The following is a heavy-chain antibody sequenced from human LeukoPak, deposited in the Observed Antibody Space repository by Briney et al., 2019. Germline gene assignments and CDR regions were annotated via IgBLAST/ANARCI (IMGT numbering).Heavy chain of an antibody. V-gene: IGHV1-2*02. CDR2: ISRGSGGT. J-gene: IGHJ6*02. D-gene: IGHD5-18*01. CDR1: GYAFSDYY. Sequence: ASVKVSCKASGYAFSDYYIHWVRQAPGQGLEWMGWISRGSGGTEYAQRFQGSVTMTRDTSISTAYMELSRLRSDDTAVYYCARETYSYGDSGMDVWGQGTTVTVSS. CDR3: ARETYSYGDSGMDV.